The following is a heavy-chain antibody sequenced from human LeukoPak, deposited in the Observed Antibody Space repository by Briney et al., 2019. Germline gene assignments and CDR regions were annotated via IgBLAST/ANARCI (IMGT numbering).Heavy chain of an antibody. V-gene: IGHV1-2*06. CDR1: GYTFTGYY. CDR2: INPNSGGT. CDR3: ASFRGYSYGPFDY. J-gene: IGHJ4*02. D-gene: IGHD5-18*01. Sequence: ASVKVSCKASGYTFTGYYMHWVQQAPGQGLEWMGRINPNSGGTNYAQKFQGRVTMTRDTSISTAYMELSRLRSDDTAVYYCASFRGYSYGPFDYWGQGTVVTVSS.